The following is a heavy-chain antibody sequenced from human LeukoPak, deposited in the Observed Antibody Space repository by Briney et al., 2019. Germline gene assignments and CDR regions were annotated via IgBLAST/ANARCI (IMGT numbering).Heavy chain of an antibody. CDR3: TRDGPRSSGYPDD. D-gene: IGHD3-22*01. J-gene: IGHJ4*02. CDR2: IYYTGST. Sequence: SETLSLTCTVSGGSISSYYWSWIRQHPGKGLEWIGYIYYTGSTYYNPSLKSRVTISVDTSKNQFSLKLSSVTAADTAVYYCTRDGPRSSGYPDDWGQGALVTVSS. V-gene: IGHV4-59*12. CDR1: GGSISSYY.